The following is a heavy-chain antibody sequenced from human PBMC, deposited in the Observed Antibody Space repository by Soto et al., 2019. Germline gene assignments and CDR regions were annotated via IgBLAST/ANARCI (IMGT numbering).Heavy chain of an antibody. CDR2: LNTYGNT. Sequence: QVRLQESGPGLVRPSETLSLTCTVSGGSMSSYPWSWIRQPAGKGLEWIGRLNTYGNTHYNPSLKSRVTVSVDTSRNQFFLTLRSVTAADSAVYHCGRESGETWDYEASWGHGTPVTVSS. J-gene: IGHJ5*01. V-gene: IGHV4-4*07. CDR1: GGSMSSYP. CDR3: GRESGETWDYEAS. D-gene: IGHD1-7*01.